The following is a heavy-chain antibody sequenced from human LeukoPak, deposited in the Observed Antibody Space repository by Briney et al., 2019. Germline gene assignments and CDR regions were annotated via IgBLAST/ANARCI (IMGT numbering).Heavy chain of an antibody. CDR1: GFTFSDYY. Sequence: PGGSLRLSCAASGFTFSDYYMSWIRQAPGKGLEWVSYISYSTNAIYYADSVKGRFTISRDNAKNSLYLQMNSLRAEDTAVYYCARVPNWGFAYYFDDWGQGTLVTVSS. CDR2: ISYSTNAI. CDR3: ARVPNWGFAYYFDD. V-gene: IGHV3-11*04. D-gene: IGHD7-27*01. J-gene: IGHJ4*02.